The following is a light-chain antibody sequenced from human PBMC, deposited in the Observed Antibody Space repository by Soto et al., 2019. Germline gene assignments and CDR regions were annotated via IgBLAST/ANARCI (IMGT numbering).Light chain of an antibody. CDR1: HSISSW. Sequence: DIQMTQSPSTLSTSVGDRVTITCRASHSISSWLAWYQQKPGKAPKLLIYDASSLESGVQSRFSGSGSWPEFTLTISSLHPDDFATYYCQQYNSYPWTFGHGTRVYLK. V-gene: IGKV1-5*01. CDR3: QQYNSYPWT. CDR2: DAS. J-gene: IGKJ1*01.